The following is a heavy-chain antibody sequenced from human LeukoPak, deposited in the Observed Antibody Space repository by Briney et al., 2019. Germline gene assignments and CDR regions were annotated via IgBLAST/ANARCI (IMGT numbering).Heavy chain of an antibody. Sequence: GGSLRLSCSASGFTFSRYAMHWVRQAPGKGLEYVSAISHNGDSTYYADSVKGRFTISRDNSKNTLYLQMSSLRAEDTAIYYCARDTALFDYWGQGTLVTVSS. CDR2: ISHNGDST. D-gene: IGHD5-18*01. V-gene: IGHV3-64D*06. J-gene: IGHJ4*02. CDR3: ARDTALFDY. CDR1: GFTFSRYA.